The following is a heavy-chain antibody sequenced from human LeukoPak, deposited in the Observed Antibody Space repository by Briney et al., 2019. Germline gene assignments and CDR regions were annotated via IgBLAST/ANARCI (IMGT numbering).Heavy chain of an antibody. CDR3: LRDAQRPRLTPDY. D-gene: IGHD6-25*01. CDR1: GYTFNTYS. V-gene: IGHV1-18*01. J-gene: IGHJ4*02. Sequence: ASVKVSCKASGYTFNTYSISWVRQGPGQGLEWIGWISTYNGDTSYVQNLQGRVTMTTDTSTSTAYMELMSLRSDDTAVYYCLRDAQRPRLTPDYWGQGTLVTVSS. CDR2: ISTYNGDT.